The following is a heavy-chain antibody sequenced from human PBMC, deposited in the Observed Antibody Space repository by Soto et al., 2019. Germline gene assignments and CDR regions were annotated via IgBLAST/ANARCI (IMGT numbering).Heavy chain of an antibody. Sequence: GGSLRLSCAASGFTFSSYAMHWVRQAPGKGLEWVAVISYDGSNKYYADSVKGRFTISRDNSKNTLYLQMNSLRAEDTAVYYCAREQGPGGGANYYDSSGYYLNWGQGTLVTVSS. D-gene: IGHD3-22*01. J-gene: IGHJ4*02. CDR2: ISYDGSNK. CDR3: AREQGPGGGANYYDSSGYYLN. CDR1: GFTFSSYA. V-gene: IGHV3-30*14.